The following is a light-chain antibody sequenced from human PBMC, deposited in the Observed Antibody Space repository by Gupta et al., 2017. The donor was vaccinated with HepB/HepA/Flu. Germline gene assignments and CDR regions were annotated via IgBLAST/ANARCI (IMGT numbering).Light chain of an antibody. CDR2: GVS. V-gene: IGKV1-16*01. CDR3: LHDHDYPLT. CDR1: QGINTS. Sequence: DIQMTQSPSSLSASVGDRVTITCRASQGINTSLGWFQQKPGKAPKSLIYGVSTLQSGIPLRFSGSGSGTDFTLIISSLQPEDSASYYCLHDHDYPLTFGGGTKVEIK. J-gene: IGKJ4*01.